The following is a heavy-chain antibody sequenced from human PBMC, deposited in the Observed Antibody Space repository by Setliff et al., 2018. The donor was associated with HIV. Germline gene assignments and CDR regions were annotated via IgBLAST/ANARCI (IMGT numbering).Heavy chain of an antibody. CDR1: GYDFVIYW. J-gene: IGHJ3*01. D-gene: IGHD4-4*01. CDR3: VRREYSCSLYEISDV. Sequence: PGESLKISCKASGYDFVIYWIGWVRQMPGKGPEWMGMTYPLDFDTRYSPSFQGHVIISVDKSINTAYLEWTSLKASDTAMYYCVRREYSCSLYEISDVWGQGTMVTVSS. CDR2: TYPLDFDT. V-gene: IGHV5-51*01.